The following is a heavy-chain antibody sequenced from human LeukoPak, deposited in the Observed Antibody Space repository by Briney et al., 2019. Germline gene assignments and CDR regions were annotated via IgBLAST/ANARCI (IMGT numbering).Heavy chain of an antibody. Sequence: PGGSLRLSCAASGSTFSSYAMSWVRQAPGKGLEWVSAISGSGGSTYYADSVKGRFTISRDNSKNTLYLQMNSLRAEDTAVYYCAKASHYDFWSGYTYYFDYWGQGTLVTVSS. V-gene: IGHV3-23*01. CDR3: AKASHYDFWSGYTYYFDY. J-gene: IGHJ4*02. D-gene: IGHD3-3*01. CDR1: GSTFSSYA. CDR2: ISGSGGST.